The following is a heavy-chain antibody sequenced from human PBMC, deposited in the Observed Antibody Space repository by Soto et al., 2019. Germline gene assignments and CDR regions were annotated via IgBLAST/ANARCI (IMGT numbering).Heavy chain of an antibody. D-gene: IGHD2-15*01. CDR2: ISAYNGNT. J-gene: IGHJ6*03. CDR3: ARGSCSGGSGSPVSYLGYSYSYRAG. Sequence: ASVKVSCKASGYTFTSYGISWVRQAPGQGLEWMGWISAYNGNTNYAQKLQGRVTMTTDTSTSTAYMELRSLRSDDTAVYYCARGSCSGGSGSPVSYLGYSYSYRAGWGKGTRVTVSS. CDR1: GYTFTSYG. V-gene: IGHV1-18*01.